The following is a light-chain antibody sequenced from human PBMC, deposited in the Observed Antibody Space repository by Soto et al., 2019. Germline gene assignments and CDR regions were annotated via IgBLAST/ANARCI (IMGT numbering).Light chain of an antibody. CDR3: QQYNSYPWT. CDR1: QSISSW. J-gene: IGKJ1*01. CDR2: KAS. Sequence: DIQMTQSPSTLSASVGDRVTITCRPSQSISSWLAWYQQKPGKTPKVLIYKASSLESGVPSRFSGSGSGTEFTITISSLQPDDFATYYCQQYNSYPWTFGQGTKVEIK. V-gene: IGKV1-5*03.